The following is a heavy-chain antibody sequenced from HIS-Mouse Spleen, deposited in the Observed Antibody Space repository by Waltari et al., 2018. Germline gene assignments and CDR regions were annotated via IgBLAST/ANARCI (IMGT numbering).Heavy chain of an antibody. V-gene: IGHV4-39*07. CDR3: AREIPYSSSWYDWYFDL. CDR2: IYYSGRT. J-gene: IGHJ2*01. D-gene: IGHD6-13*01. Sequence: QLQLQESGPGLVKPSETLSLTCTVSGGPISSSSYYWGWIRQPPGKGLEWIGSIYYSGRTYYTPSLKSRVRISVDPSKSQFSLKLSSVTAADTTVYYCAREIPYSSSWYDWYFDLWGRGTLVTVSS. CDR1: GGPISSSSYY.